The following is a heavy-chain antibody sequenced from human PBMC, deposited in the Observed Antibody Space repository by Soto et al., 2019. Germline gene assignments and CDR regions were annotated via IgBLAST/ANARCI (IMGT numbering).Heavy chain of an antibody. CDR2: ISYDGSNK. CDR1: GFTFSSYA. Sequence: QVQLVESGGGVVQPGRSLRLSCAASGFTFSSYAMHWVRQAPGKGLEWVAVISYDGSNKYYADSVKGRFTISRDNSKNTLYLQMNSLRAEETAVYYCARGGMEWELLRNYYYGMDVWGQGTTVTVSS. CDR3: ARGGMEWELLRNYYYGMDV. D-gene: IGHD1-26*01. J-gene: IGHJ6*02. V-gene: IGHV3-30-3*01.